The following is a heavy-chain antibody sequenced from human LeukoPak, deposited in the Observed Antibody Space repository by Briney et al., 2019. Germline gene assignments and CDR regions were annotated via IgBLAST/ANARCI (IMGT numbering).Heavy chain of an antibody. Sequence: ASVKVSCKASGYTFTSYAMHWVRQAPGQRLEWMGWINAGNGNTKYSQEFQGRVTITRDTSTSTAYMELSSLRSEDTAVYYCARYRHDSSGFHFDYWGQGTLVTVSS. J-gene: IGHJ4*02. CDR2: INAGNGNT. CDR3: ARYRHDSSGFHFDY. CDR1: GYTFTSYA. D-gene: IGHD3-22*01. V-gene: IGHV1-3*03.